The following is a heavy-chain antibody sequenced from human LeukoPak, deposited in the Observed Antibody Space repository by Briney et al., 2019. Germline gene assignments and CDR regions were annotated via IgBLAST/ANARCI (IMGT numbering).Heavy chain of an antibody. CDR2: LYSGGST. CDR3: ARDCSGGSCYGSY. D-gene: IGHD2-15*01. Sequence: GGSLRLSCAASGFTVSSNYMSWVRQAPGKGLERVSVLYSGGSTYYADSVKGRFTVSRDNSKNTLYLQMNSLRAEDTAVYYCARDCSGGSCYGSYWGQGTLVTVSS. V-gene: IGHV3-53*01. J-gene: IGHJ4*02. CDR1: GFTVSSNY.